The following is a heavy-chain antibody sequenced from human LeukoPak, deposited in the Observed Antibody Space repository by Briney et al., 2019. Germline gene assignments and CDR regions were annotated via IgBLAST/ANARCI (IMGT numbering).Heavy chain of an antibody. D-gene: IGHD2-2*01. CDR2: IYYSGST. CDR3: ARGYCSSTSCYYYYYYYMDV. Sequence: SETLSLTCTVSGGSISSHYWSWIRQPPGKGLEWIGYIYYSGSTNYNPSLKSRVTISVDTSKNQFSLKPSSVTAADTAVYYCARGYCSSTSCYYYYYYYMDVWGKGTTVTVSS. V-gene: IGHV4-59*11. CDR1: GGSISSHY. J-gene: IGHJ6*03.